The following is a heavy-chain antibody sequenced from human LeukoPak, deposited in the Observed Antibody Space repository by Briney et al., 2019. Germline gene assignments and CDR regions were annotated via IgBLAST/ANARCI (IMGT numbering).Heavy chain of an antibody. V-gene: IGHV3-7*03. CDR3: ARAAPSGYGDY. J-gene: IGHJ4*02. CDR1: GFTFSDFW. Sequence: PGGSLRLSCAASGFTFSDFWMAWVRQAPGRGLEWVANIKPDGSQKYYVGSVEGRFSISRDNAENSLYLQMNSLRAEDTAVYYCARAAPSGYGDYWGQGTLVTVSS. CDR2: IKPDGSQK. D-gene: IGHD5-12*01.